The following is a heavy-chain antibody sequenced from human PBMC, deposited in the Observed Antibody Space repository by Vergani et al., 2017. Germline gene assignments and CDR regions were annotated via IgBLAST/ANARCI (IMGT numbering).Heavy chain of an antibody. J-gene: IGHJ4*02. CDR2: ISTNGGTT. CDR3: ANIAAPGPRGRGTGN. CDR1: GSTFSSYA. Sequence: EVQLVESGGGLVQPGGSLRLPCSTLGSTFSSYAMYWVRQAPGKGLEFVSSISTNGGTTYYADSVKGRFTISRDNSESTLHLQMTSLRAEDTAVYYCANIAAPGPRGRGTGNWGQGTLVTVSS. V-gene: IGHV3-64D*06. D-gene: IGHD6-13*01.